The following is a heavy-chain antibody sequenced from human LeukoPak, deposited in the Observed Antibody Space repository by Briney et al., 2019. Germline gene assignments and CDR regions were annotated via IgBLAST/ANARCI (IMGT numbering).Heavy chain of an antibody. CDR1: GFTFSSYW. CDR2: IYSGGST. V-gene: IGHV3-53*01. D-gene: IGHD1-14*01. Sequence: PGGSLRLSCAASGFTFSSYWMHWVRQAPGKGLVWVSVIYSGGSTYYADSVKSRFTISRDNSKNTLYLQMNSLRAEDTAVYYCAKDFNHFDYWGQGTLVTVSS. J-gene: IGHJ4*02. CDR3: AKDFNHFDY.